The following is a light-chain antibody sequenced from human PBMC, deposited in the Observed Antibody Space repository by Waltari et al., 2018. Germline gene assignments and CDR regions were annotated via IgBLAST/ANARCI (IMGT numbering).Light chain of an antibody. CDR3: SSYTTRGTWV. Sequence: QSALTQPASVSGSPGQSIPFPCTGAFSDVGAYDYVSWYQPPPGRAPKLLIYYVSHRPSGVSDRLSGSKSGNTASLTISGLQPEDEADYYCSSYTTRGTWVFGGGTKLTVL. CDR2: YVS. V-gene: IGLV2-14*03. CDR1: FSDVGAYDY. J-gene: IGLJ3*02.